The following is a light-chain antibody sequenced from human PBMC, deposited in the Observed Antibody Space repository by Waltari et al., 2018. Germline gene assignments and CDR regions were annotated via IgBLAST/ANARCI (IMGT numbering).Light chain of an antibody. CDR2: DAS. Sequence: AIQLTQSPSSLSASVADRVTITCRASQGINSALAWYQQKPGKPPNLLIYDASSLESGVPSRFSGSGSGADFTLTINSLQPEDFASYYCHQFNNYPRTFGQGTKLEIK. J-gene: IGKJ2*01. CDR3: HQFNNYPRT. V-gene: IGKV1D-13*01. CDR1: QGINSA.